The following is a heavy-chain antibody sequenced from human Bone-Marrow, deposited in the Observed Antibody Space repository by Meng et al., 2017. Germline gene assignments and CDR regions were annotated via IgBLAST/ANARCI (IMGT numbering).Heavy chain of an antibody. CDR2: ISSSGSTI. CDR1: GFTFSSYE. CDR3: ARAVTYGDYGDYAFDI. Sequence: GGLLRPPCAAPGFTFSSYEMNWVRQAPGKGLGWVSYISSSGSTIYYADSVKGRFTISRDNAKNSLYLQMNSLRAEDTAVYYCARAVTYGDYGDYAFDIWGQGTMVTVSS. J-gene: IGHJ3*02. D-gene: IGHD4-17*01. V-gene: IGHV3-48*03.